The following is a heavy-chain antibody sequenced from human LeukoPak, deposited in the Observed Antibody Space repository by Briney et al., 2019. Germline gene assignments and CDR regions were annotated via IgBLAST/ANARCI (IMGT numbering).Heavy chain of an antibody. CDR2: IYYSGST. CDR1: GGSISAYY. D-gene: IGHD3-22*01. J-gene: IGHJ6*03. V-gene: IGHV4-59*01. CDR3: ARGDDSSGYYYYYYMDV. Sequence: SETLSLTCTISGGSISAYYWSWIRQPPGKGLEWIGYIYYSGSTNYNPSLKSRVTISVDTSKNQFSLKLSSVTAADTAVYYCARGDDSSGYYYYYYMDVWGKGTTVTISS.